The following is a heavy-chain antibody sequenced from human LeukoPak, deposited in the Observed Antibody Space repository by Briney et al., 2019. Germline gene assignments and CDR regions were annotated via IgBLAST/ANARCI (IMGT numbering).Heavy chain of an antibody. J-gene: IGHJ3*02. CDR3: ARGGRGSAAVVVPRSFDI. CDR2: INEDGSIT. Sequence: PGGSLRLSCAVSGFTFRTYWMHWVRQVPGEGLVWVSRINEDGSITNYADSVKGRFSISRDNAKNTLYLQMNSLRAEDSALYYCARGGRGSAAVVVPRSFDIWGQGTMVTVSS. CDR1: GFTFRTYW. D-gene: IGHD3-22*01. V-gene: IGHV3-74*01.